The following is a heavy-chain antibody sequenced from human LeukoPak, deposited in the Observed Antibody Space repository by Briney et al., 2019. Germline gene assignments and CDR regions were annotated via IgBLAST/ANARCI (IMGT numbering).Heavy chain of an antibody. D-gene: IGHD6-13*01. CDR2: IYYSGST. J-gene: IGHJ6*02. V-gene: IGHV4-39*01. CDR1: GGSISSSSYY. Sequence: SSETLSLTCTVSGGSISSSSYYWGWIRQPPGQGLEWIGSIYYSGSTYYNPSLKSRVTISVDTSKNQFSLKLSSVTAADTAVYYCARPGQQLVPYGMDVWGQGTTVTVSS. CDR3: ARPGQQLVPYGMDV.